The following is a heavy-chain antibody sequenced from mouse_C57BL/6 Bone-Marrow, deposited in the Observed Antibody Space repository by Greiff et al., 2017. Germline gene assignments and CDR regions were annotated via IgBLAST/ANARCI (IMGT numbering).Heavy chain of an antibody. Sequence: EVQGVESEGGLVKPGGSLKLSCAASGFTFSSYAMSWVRQTPEKRLEWVAYISSGGDYIYYADTVKGRFTISRDNARNTLYLQMCSLKSEDTAMYFCTGLDYCSSCYFDYWGQGTTLTVSS. V-gene: IGHV5-9-1*02. CDR2: ISSGGDYI. CDR3: TGLDYCSSCYFDY. CDR1: GFTFSSYA. D-gene: IGHD1-1*01. J-gene: IGHJ2*01.